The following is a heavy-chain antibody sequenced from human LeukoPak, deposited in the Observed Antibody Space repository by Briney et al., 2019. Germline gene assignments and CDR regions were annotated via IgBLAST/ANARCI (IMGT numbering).Heavy chain of an antibody. V-gene: IGHV3-23*01. J-gene: IGHJ4*02. CDR3: AKGRTGSSAKFTFDC. Sequence: PGGSLRLSCAASGFTFSSYWMSWVRQAPGKGLEWVSTISGPIISTYYADSVKGRFTISRGNSKNTLYLQMNSLRAEDTAIYYCAKGRTGSSAKFTFDCWGQGTLVTVSS. CDR1: GFTFSSYW. CDR2: ISGPIIST. D-gene: IGHD1-26*01.